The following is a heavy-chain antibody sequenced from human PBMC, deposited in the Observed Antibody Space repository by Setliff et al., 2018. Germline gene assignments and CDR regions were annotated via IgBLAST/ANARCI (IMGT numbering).Heavy chain of an antibody. J-gene: IGHJ6*02. CDR3: TRDYGFCSGGSCSYYGMDV. D-gene: IGHD2-15*01. CDR1: GFTFSSYG. CDR2: IISSGSHI. Sequence: PGGSLRLSCAASGFTFSSYGMSWVRQAPGKGLEWVSSIISSGSHIYYADSVKGRFTSSRDNAKNSLYLQMNSLRADDTAVYYCTRDYGFCSGGSCSYYGMDVWGQGTTVTVSS. V-gene: IGHV3-21*01.